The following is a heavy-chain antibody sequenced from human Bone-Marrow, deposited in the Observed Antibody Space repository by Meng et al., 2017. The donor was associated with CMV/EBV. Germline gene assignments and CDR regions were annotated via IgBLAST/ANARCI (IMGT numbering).Heavy chain of an antibody. J-gene: IGHJ6*01. D-gene: IGHD3-9*01. CDR2: ISAYNGNT. Sequence: ASVKVSCKASGYTFTSYGISWVRQAPGQGLEWMGWISAYNGNTNYAQKLQGRVTMTTDTSTSTAYMELRSLRSDDTAVYYCARLRYFDWSTHYYYGMDVWGQGTTVTGSS. CDR3: ARLRYFDWSTHYYYGMDV. CDR1: GYTFTSYG. V-gene: IGHV1-18*01.